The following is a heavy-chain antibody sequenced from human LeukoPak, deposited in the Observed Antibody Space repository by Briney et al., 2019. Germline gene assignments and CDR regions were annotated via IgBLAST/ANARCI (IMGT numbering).Heavy chain of an antibody. V-gene: IGHV4-39*07. CDR2: IYYSGST. CDR1: GGSISSSSYY. J-gene: IGHJ4*02. CDR3: ARDLGGYDSSGYYPIPLGY. D-gene: IGHD3-22*01. Sequence: SETLSLTCTVSGGSISSSSYYWDWIRQPPGKGLEWIGSIYYSGSTYYNPSLKSRVTISVDTSKNQFSLKLSSVTAADTAVYYCARDLGGYDSSGYYPIPLGYWGQGTLVTVSS.